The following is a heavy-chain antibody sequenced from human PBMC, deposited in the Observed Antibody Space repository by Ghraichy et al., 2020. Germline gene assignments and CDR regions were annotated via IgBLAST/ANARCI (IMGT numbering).Heavy chain of an antibody. J-gene: IGHJ4*02. Sequence: SETLSLTCAISGYSVSSNTAAWNWLRPSPSRGLEWLGWTYYRSKWYKVYAVSVNSRISINADTSKNQFSLQLKSVTPEDTAVYYCARGPSQLVPWGQGTLVTVS. V-gene: IGHV6-1*01. D-gene: IGHD6-13*01. CDR1: GYSVSSNTAA. CDR2: TYYRSKWYK. CDR3: ARGPSQLVP.